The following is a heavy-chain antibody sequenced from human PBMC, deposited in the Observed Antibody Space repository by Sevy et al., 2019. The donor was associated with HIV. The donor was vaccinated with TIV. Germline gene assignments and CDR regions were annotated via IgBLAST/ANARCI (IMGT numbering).Heavy chain of an antibody. Sequence: AASVKVSCKVSGYTLTQFSMHWVRQAPGKGLEWMATFDPEDDETIYAQRLQGRVTMTEDTSTDTAYMELSSLRSDDTAVYYCAVTKDYYDSSGYPFDYWGQGSLVTVSS. D-gene: IGHD3-22*01. CDR1: GYTLTQFS. J-gene: IGHJ4*02. CDR2: FDPEDDET. V-gene: IGHV1-24*01. CDR3: AVTKDYYDSSGYPFDY.